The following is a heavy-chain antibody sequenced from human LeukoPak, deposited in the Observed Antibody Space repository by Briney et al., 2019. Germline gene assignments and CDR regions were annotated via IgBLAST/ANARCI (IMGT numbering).Heavy chain of an antibody. CDR2: ISSSSYI. Sequence: GGSLRLSCAASGFTFSSYSMNWVRQAPGKGLEWVSSISSSSYIYYADSVKGRFTISRDNAKNSLYLQMNSLRAEDTAVYYCARDGYYDSSGYYSPWGQGTLVTVSS. CDR3: ARDGYYDSSGYYSP. V-gene: IGHV3-21*01. CDR1: GFTFSSYS. D-gene: IGHD3-22*01. J-gene: IGHJ5*02.